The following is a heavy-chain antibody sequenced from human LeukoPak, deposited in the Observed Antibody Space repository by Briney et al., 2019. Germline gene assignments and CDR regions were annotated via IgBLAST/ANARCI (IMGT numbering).Heavy chain of an antibody. V-gene: IGHV4-59*08. CDR1: GGSISSYY. CDR3: ARRNGGNPEYSFDY. Sequence: PSETLSLTCTVSGGSISSYYWSWLRQPPGKGLEWLGYIYYSGSTNYNPSLKSRVTISVDTSKNQFSLKLSSVTAADTAVYYCARRNGGNPEYSFDYWGQGTLVTVSS. D-gene: IGHD4-23*01. CDR2: IYYSGST. J-gene: IGHJ4*02.